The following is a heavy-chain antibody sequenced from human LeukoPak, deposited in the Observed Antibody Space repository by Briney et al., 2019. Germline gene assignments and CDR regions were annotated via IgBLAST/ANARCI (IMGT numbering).Heavy chain of an antibody. J-gene: IGHJ3*01. CDR1: GFTFTSSA. CDR2: IVVGSGNT. CDR3: AAEAAYYYDSRDAFDV. D-gene: IGHD3-22*01. Sequence: SVKVSCKASGFTFTSSAVQWVRQARGQRLEWIGWIVVGSGNTNYAQKFQERVTITRDMSTSLVYMELSSLRSEDTAVYYRAAEAAYYYDSRDAFDVWGQGTMVTVSS. V-gene: IGHV1-58*01.